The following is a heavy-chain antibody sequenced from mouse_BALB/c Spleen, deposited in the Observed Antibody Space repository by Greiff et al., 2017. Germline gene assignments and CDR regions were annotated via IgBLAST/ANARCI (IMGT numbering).Heavy chain of an antibody. CDR2: INPGSGGT. CDR1: GYAFTNYL. J-gene: IGHJ2*01. V-gene: IGHV1-54*03. D-gene: IGHD2-4*01. Sequence: QVQLQQSGAELVRPGTSVKVSCKASGYAFTNYLIEWVKQRPGQGLEWIGVINPGSGGTNYNEKFKGKATLTADKSSSTAYMQLSSLTSDDSAVYFCARDPRYDYDEGVYYFDYWGQGTTLTVSS. CDR3: ARDPRYDYDEGVYYFDY.